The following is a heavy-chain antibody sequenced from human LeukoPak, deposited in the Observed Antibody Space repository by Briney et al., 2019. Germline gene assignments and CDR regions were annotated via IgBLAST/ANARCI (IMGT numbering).Heavy chain of an antibody. CDR2: INHSGST. D-gene: IGHD3-22*01. V-gene: IGHV4-34*01. J-gene: IGHJ5*02. CDR3: ARGISDDSSGYYYNWFDP. Sequence: SETLSLTCAVYGGSFSGYYWSWIRQPPGKGLEWIGEINHSGSTNYNPSLKSRVTISVDTSKNQFSLKLSSVTAADTAVYYCARGISDDSSGYYYNWFDPWGQGTLVTVSS. CDR1: GGSFSGYY.